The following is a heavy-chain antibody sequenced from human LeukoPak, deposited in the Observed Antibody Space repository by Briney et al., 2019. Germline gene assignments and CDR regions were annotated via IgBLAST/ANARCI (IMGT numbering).Heavy chain of an antibody. CDR2: IYTSGST. J-gene: IGHJ5*02. D-gene: IGHD6-19*01. CDR3: ARDRLIAVAGNWFDP. Sequence: SETLSLTCTVSGGSISSYYWSWIRQPAGKGLEWIGRIYTSGSTNYNPSLKSRVTISVDKSKNQFSLKLGSVTAADSAVYYCARDRLIAVAGNWFDPWGQGTLVTVSS. V-gene: IGHV4-4*07. CDR1: GGSISSYY.